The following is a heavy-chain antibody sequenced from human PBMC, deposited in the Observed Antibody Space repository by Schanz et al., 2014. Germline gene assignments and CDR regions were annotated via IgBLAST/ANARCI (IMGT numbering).Heavy chain of an antibody. CDR1: GFTFSDHH. D-gene: IGHD4-4*01. V-gene: IGHV3-23*04. J-gene: IGHJ3*02. CDR3: AKDRWRATVMVDAFDI. Sequence: EVQVVESGGGLVQPGGSLRLSCAASGFTFSDHHMDWVRQAPGKGLEWVSGIGGSGGSTDYADSVKGRFTISRDNSKNTVHLQMNSLRAEDTAVYFCAKDRWRATVMVDAFDIWGQGTKVTVSS. CDR2: IGGSGGST.